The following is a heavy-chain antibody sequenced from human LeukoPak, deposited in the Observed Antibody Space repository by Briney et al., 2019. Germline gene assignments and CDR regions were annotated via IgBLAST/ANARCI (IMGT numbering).Heavy chain of an antibody. J-gene: IGHJ6*02. CDR1: GFTFSSYA. CDR3: VPRSRGMDV. V-gene: IGHV3-53*01. CDR2: IYSGGST. Sequence: GGSLRLSCAASGFTFSSYAMSWVRQAPGKGLEWVSVIYSGGSTYYADSVKGRFIISRDNSKNTLYLQMNSLRAEDTAVYYCVPRSRGMDVWGQGTTVIVSS. D-gene: IGHD3-10*01.